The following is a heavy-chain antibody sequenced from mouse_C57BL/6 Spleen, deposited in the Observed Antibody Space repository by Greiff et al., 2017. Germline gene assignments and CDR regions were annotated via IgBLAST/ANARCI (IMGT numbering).Heavy chain of an antibody. D-gene: IGHD3-3*01. J-gene: IGHJ1*03. CDR3: ARYRDVYFEV. V-gene: IGHV1-50*01. CDR1: GYTFTSYW. CDR2: IDPSDSYT. Sequence: VQLQQPGAELVKPGASVKLSCKASGYTFTSYWMQWVKQRPGQGLEWIGEIDPSDSYTNYNQKFKGKATLTVDTSSSTAYMQLSSLTSEDAAVYYCARYRDVYFEVWGTGTTVTVSS.